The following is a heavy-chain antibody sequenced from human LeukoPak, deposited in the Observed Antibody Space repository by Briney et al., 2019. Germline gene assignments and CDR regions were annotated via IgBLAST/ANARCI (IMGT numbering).Heavy chain of an antibody. V-gene: IGHV4-30-4*01. CDR3: ASLGNCGGDCSSGGV. Sequence: SETLSLTCTVSGGSISSGDYYWSWIRQPPGKGLEWIGYIYYSGSTYYNPSLKCRVTISVDTSKNQFSLKLSSVTAADTAVYYCASLGNCGGDCSSGGVWGQGTLVTVSS. CDR1: GGSISSGDYY. D-gene: IGHD2-21*02. CDR2: IYYSGST. J-gene: IGHJ4*02.